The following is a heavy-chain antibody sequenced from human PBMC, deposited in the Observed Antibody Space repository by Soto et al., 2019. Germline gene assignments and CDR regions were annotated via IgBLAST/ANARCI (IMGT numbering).Heavy chain of an antibody. V-gene: IGHV3-30*18. CDR3: AKEMTTSQFEY. CDR2: ISYNGSNK. J-gene: IGHJ4*01. CDR1: GFTFGSYG. Sequence: PGGSLRLSCAASGFTFGSYGMHLVRQASGKGLEWVAGISYNGSNKSYADSVKGRFIISRDNTKSTMYLQMNSLRVEDTATYHCAKEMTTSQFEYWG. D-gene: IGHD4-17*01.